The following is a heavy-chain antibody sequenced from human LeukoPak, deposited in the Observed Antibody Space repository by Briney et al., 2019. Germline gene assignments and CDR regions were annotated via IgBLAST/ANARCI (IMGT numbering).Heavy chain of an antibody. CDR2: IIPIFGTA. V-gene: IGHV1-69*13. D-gene: IGHD3-22*01. CDR3: ARDGSYYYDSSGYSAFDY. Sequence: SVTVSCKASGGTFSSYAISWVRQAPGQGLEWMGGIIPIFGTANYAQKFQGRVTITADESTSTAYMELSSLRSEDTAVYYCARDGSYYYDSSGYSAFDYWGQGTLVTVSS. CDR1: GGTFSSYA. J-gene: IGHJ4*02.